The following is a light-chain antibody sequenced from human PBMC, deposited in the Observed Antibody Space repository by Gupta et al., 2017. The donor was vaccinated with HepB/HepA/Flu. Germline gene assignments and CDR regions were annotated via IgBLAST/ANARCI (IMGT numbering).Light chain of an antibody. CDR2: HVS. Sequence: QSALTQPASVSGSPGQSITISCTGTSSDFGDYNYVSWYQQYPGKAPKLLIYHVSNRTSGVSDRFSGSKSANTASLTITGLQAEDEADYYCNSVTTTTNLVVFGGGTKVTVL. V-gene: IGLV2-14*03. J-gene: IGLJ2*01. CDR1: SSDFGDYNY. CDR3: NSVTTTTNLVV.